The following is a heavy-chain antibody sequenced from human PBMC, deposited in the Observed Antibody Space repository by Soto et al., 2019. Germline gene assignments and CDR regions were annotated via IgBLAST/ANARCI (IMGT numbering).Heavy chain of an antibody. V-gene: IGHV4-59*01. CDR2: IYYSGNT. CDR3: VRGGYVHAFDY. D-gene: IGHD5-12*01. J-gene: IGHJ4*02. CDR1: GGSISYYY. Sequence: PSETLSLTCTVCGGSISYYYWGWIRQPPGKGLEWIGSIYYSGNTHYNPPLKSRVTISVDTSMNQFSLNLDSVTAVDSAVYYCVRGGYVHAFDYWGQGALVTVSS.